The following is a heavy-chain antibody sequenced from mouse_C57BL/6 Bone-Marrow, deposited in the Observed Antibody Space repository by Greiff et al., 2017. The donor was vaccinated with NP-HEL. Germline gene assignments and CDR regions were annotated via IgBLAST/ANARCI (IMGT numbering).Heavy chain of an antibody. Sequence: VQLKESGGDLVKPGGSLKLSCAASGFTFSSYGMSWVRQTPDKRLEWVATISSGGSYTYYPDSVKGRFTISRDNAKNTLYLQMSSLKSEDTAMYYCARQGVYYSNFAYWGQGTLVTVSA. CDR1: GFTFSSYG. J-gene: IGHJ3*01. V-gene: IGHV5-6*01. CDR2: ISSGGSYT. D-gene: IGHD2-5*01. CDR3: ARQGVYYSNFAY.